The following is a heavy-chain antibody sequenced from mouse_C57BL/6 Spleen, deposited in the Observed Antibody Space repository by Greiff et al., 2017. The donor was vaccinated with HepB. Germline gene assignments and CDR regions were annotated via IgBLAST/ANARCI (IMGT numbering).Heavy chain of an antibody. V-gene: IGHV3-1*01. CDR1: GYSITSGYD. CDR3: ARGGGTYAMDY. CDR2: ISYSGST. Sequence: DVHLVESGPGMVKPSQSLSLTCTVTGYSITSGYDWHWIRHFPGNKLEWMGYISYSGSTNYNPSLKSRISITHDTSKNHFFLKLNSVTTEDTATYYCARGGGTYAMDYWGQGTSVTVSS. J-gene: IGHJ4*01.